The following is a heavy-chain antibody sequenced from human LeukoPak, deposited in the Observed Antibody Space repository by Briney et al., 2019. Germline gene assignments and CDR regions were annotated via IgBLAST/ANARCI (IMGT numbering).Heavy chain of an antibody. Sequence: GGSLRLSCAVSGFTFSTKSMNWVRQAPGKGLEWVSYITADSGTTYYADSVKGRFTISRDNAKNSLYLQMNSLRAEDTAVYYCARGHYYYGSGSYSPRYFDYWGQGTLVTVSS. J-gene: IGHJ4*02. V-gene: IGHV3-48*01. CDR3: ARGHYYYGSGSYSPRYFDY. CDR1: GFTFSTKS. CDR2: ITADSGTT. D-gene: IGHD3-10*01.